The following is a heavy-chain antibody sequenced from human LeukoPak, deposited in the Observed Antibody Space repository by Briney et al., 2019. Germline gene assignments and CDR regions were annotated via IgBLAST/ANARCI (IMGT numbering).Heavy chain of an antibody. CDR2: ISPTDGYT. D-gene: IGHD6-19*01. Sequence: PGGTLRLSCAASGFTFSAYPMTWVRKAPGKALEWVSTISPTDGYTYYVDSVKGRFTISRDFSKNTLYLQMNSLRAEDTAVYFCAKLTSRWFEDFWGQGTLVTVSS. CDR3: AKLTSRWFEDF. J-gene: IGHJ4*02. CDR1: GFTFSAYP. V-gene: IGHV3-23*01.